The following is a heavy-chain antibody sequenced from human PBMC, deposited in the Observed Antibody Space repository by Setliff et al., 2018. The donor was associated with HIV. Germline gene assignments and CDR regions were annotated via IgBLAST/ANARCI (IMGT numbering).Heavy chain of an antibody. CDR3: ASSRDNSYDAFDI. CDR1: GFTFSNYA. J-gene: IGHJ3*02. CDR2: ILSTGERT. Sequence: GGSLRLSCAASGFTFSNYAMSWVRQAPGEGLEWVSAILSTGERTFYADSVKGRFTISRDNSKNTVYLQMNSLRAEDTAEYYCASSRDNSYDAFDIWGQGTMVTVSS. V-gene: IGHV3-23*01. D-gene: IGHD1-20*01.